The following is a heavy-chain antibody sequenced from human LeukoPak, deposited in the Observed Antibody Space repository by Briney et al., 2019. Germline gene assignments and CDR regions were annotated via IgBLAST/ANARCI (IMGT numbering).Heavy chain of an antibody. CDR3: ARDEGIYGPGSARFDY. CDR2: IYYSGST. J-gene: IGHJ4*02. Sequence: SQTLSLTCTVSGGSVSSGDYYWSWIRQPPGKGLEWIGYIYYSGSTYYNPSLKSRVTISVDTSKNQFSLRLSSVTAADTAVYYCARDEGIYGPGSARFDYWGQGTLVTVSS. V-gene: IGHV4-30-4*01. CDR1: GGSVSSGDYY. D-gene: IGHD3-10*01.